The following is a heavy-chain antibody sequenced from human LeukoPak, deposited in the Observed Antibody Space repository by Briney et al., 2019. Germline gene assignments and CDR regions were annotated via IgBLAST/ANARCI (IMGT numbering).Heavy chain of an antibody. CDR1: GFTLNYYW. CDR2: IKEDGREK. CDR3: ARGIVGLESGY. Sequence: GGSLRLSCAASGFTLNYYWMTWVRQAPGKGLEWVANIKEDGREKYYVDSVKGRFTISRDNAKNSLYLEMNSLRAEDTAVYYCARGIVGLESGYWGQGTLVTVSS. J-gene: IGHJ4*02. D-gene: IGHD1-26*01. V-gene: IGHV3-7*01.